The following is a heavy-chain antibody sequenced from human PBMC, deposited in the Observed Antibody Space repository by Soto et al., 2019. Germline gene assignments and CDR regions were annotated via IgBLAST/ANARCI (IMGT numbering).Heavy chain of an antibody. D-gene: IGHD3-9*01. CDR3: ARGWGLLRSFDWLPFDY. CDR2: INHSGST. Sequence: PSETLSLTCAVYGGSFSGYYWSWIRQPPGKGLEWIGEINHSGSTNYNPSLKSRVTISVDTSKNQFSLKLSSVTAADTAVYYCARGWGLLRSFDWLPFDYWGQGTLVTVS. V-gene: IGHV4-34*01. J-gene: IGHJ4*02. CDR1: GGSFSGYY.